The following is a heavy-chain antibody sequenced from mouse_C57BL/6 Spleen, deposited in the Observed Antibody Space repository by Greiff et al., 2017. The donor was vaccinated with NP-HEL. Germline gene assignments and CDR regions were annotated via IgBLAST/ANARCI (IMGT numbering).Heavy chain of an antibody. CDR2: IDPETGGT. V-gene: IGHV1-15*01. J-gene: IGHJ4*01. D-gene: IGHD1-1*01. CDR1: GYTFTDYE. Sequence: QVHVKQSGAELVRPGASVTLSCKASGYTFTDYEMHWVKQTPVHGLEWIGAIDPETGGTAYNQKFKGKAILTADKSSSTAYMELRSLTSEDSAVYYCTRGGYGSSPSYAMDYWGQGTSVTVSS. CDR3: TRGGYGSSPSYAMDY.